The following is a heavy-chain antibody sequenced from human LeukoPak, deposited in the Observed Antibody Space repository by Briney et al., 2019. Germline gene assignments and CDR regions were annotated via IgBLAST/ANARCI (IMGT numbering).Heavy chain of an antibody. J-gene: IGHJ6*02. CDR3: ARGNSSWWNYYYYGMDV. V-gene: IGHV1-18*01. CDR2: ISAYNGNT. Sequence: GASVKVSCKASGGTFSSYAISWVRQAPGQGLEWMGWISAYNGNTNYAQKLQGRVTMTTDTSTSTAYMELRSLRSDDTAVYYCARGNSSWWNYYYYGMDVWGQGTTVTVSS. D-gene: IGHD6-13*01. CDR1: GGTFSSYA.